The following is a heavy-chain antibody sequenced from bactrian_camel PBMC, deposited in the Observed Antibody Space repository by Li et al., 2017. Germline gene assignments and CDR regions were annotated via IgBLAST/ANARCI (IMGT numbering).Heavy chain of an antibody. CDR1: GFTLSGGA. D-gene: IGHD6*01. CDR3: TYLDRGS. J-gene: IGHJ4*01. Sequence: DVQLVESGGGLVQPGGSLRLSCAASGFTLSGGAMTWVRQAPGQGLEWVSSFTSGGGRTYYAESVKGRFTSSRDNAKNTLYLQLNDLKTEDTAIYYCTYLDRGSWGQGTQVTVS. CDR2: FTSGGGRT. V-gene: IGHV3S31*01.